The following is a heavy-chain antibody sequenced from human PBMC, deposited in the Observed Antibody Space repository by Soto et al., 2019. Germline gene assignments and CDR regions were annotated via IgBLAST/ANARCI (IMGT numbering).Heavy chain of an antibody. V-gene: IGHV3-23*01. J-gene: IGHJ4*02. D-gene: IGHD6-13*01. CDR2: ISGSGGST. Sequence: EVQLLESGGGLVQPGGSLRLSCAASGFTFSSYAMNWVRQAPGKGLEWVSVISGSGGSTYYADSVKGRFTISRDNSKNSLYLQMSSLSAEDTAVCYCARRSSSWYFDYWGQGTLVTVSS. CDR3: ARRSSSWYFDY. CDR1: GFTFSSYA.